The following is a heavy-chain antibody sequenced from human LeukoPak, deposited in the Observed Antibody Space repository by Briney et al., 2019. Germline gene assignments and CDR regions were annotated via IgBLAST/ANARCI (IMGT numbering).Heavy chain of an antibody. D-gene: IGHD1-26*01. CDR2: IIPIFGTA. J-gene: IGHJ6*03. V-gene: IGHV1-69*13. CDR1: GGTFSSYA. CDR3: ARVGGYYYYYMDV. Sequence: ASVKVSCKASGGTFSSYAISWVRQAPGQGLEWMGGIIPIFGTANYAQKFQGRVTITADESTSTAYLELSSLRSEDTAVYYCARVGGYYYYYMDVWGKGTTVTVSS.